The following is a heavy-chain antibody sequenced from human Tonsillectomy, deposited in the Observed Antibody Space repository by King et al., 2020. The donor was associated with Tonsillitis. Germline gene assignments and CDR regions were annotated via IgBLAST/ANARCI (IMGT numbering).Heavy chain of an antibody. Sequence: QVQLQQWGAGLLKPSETLSLTCAVYGESFSGYYWSWIRQPPGKGLEWIAEVYHSGSTNYNPSLKSRVTISVDTSKNQFSLKLSSVTAADTAVYYCARWRVTFEGREENWFDPGGQGTLVTVSS. CDR2: VYHSGST. CDR3: ARWRVTFEGREENWFDP. V-gene: IGHV4-34*01. D-gene: IGHD3-10*01. J-gene: IGHJ5*02. CDR1: GESFSGYY.